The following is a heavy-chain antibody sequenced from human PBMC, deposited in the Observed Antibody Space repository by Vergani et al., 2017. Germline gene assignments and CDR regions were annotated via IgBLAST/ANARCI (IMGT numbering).Heavy chain of an antibody. V-gene: IGHV3-30*18. Sequence: QVQLVESGGGVVQPGRSLRLSCAASGFTFSSYGMHWVRQAPGKGLEWVAVISYDGSNKYYADSVKGRFTISRDNSKNTLYLQMNSLRAEDTAVYYCAKLGAGDSSSWYQEFDYWGQGTLVTVSS. CDR2: ISYDGSNK. CDR1: GFTFSSYG. CDR3: AKLGAGDSSSWYQEFDY. D-gene: IGHD6-13*01. J-gene: IGHJ4*02.